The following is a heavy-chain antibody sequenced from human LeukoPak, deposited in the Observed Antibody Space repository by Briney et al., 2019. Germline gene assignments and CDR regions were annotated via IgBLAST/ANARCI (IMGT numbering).Heavy chain of an antibody. CDR1: GFTFSSFA. CDR2: ISGSGSRS. Sequence: GGSLRLSCAASGFTFSSFAMSWVRQAPGKGLEWVSSISGSGSRSYYADSVKGRFTISGDNSKNTLHLQMNSLRAEDTAVYYCAKDITQSGTYGGPHNYWGQGTLVSVSS. V-gene: IGHV3-23*01. CDR3: AKDITQSGTYGGPHNY. D-gene: IGHD1-26*01. J-gene: IGHJ4*02.